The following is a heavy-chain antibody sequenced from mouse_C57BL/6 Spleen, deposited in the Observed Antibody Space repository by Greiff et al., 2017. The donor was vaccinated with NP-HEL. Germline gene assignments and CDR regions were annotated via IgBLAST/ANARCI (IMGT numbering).Heavy chain of an antibody. D-gene: IGHD1-1*01. Sequence: QVQLKQSDAELVKPGASVKLSCKVSGYTFTDHTIHWMKQRPEQGLEWIGYIYPRDGSTKSNEKFKGKATLTADKSSSTAYMQLNSLTSEDSAVYFWARSRNGKLTTVAPFDYWGQGTTLTVSS. J-gene: IGHJ2*01. CDR2: IYPRDGST. CDR1: GYTFTDHT. CDR3: ARSRNGKLTTVAPFDY. V-gene: IGHV1-78*01.